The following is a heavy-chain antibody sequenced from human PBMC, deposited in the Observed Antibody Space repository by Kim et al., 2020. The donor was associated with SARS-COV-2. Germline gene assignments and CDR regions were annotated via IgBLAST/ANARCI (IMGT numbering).Heavy chain of an antibody. J-gene: IGHJ1*01. Sequence: DSVKGRFTISRDNSKNTLYLQMNSLRAEDTAVYYCAKDHGYYGDYVYFQHWGQGTLVTVSS. CDR3: AKDHGYYGDYVYFQH. D-gene: IGHD4-17*01. V-gene: IGHV3-23*01.